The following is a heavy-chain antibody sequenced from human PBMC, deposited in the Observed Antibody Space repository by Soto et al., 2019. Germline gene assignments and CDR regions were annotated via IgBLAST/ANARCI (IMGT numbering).Heavy chain of an antibody. J-gene: IGHJ6*02. Sequence: PSETLSLTCTVSGGSISSGGYYRNWIRQHPGKGLEWIGYFYYSGSTYYNPSLKSRVTISVDTSKNQFSLKLNSVTAADTAVYYCARDLWGYCGTDCYPLDVWGQGTTVTISS. V-gene: IGHV4-31*03. CDR1: GGSISSGGYY. CDR2: FYYSGST. CDR3: ARDLWGYCGTDCYPLDV. D-gene: IGHD2-21*02.